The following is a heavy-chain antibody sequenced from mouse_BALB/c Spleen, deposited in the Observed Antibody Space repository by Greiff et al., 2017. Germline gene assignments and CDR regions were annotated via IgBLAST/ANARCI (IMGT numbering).Heavy chain of an antibody. CDR3: ARKDFTTATWFAY. Sequence: VKLMESGAELAKPGASVKMSCKASGYTFTSYWMHWVKQRPGQGLEWIGYINPSTGYTEYNQKFKDKATLTADKSSSTAYMQLSSLTSEDSAVYYCARKDFTTATWFAYWGQGTLVTVSA. CDR2: INPSTGYT. V-gene: IGHV1-7*01. J-gene: IGHJ3*01. D-gene: IGHD1-2*01. CDR1: GYTFTSYW.